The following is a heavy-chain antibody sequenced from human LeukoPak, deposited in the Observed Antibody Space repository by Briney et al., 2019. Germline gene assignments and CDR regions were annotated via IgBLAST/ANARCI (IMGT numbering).Heavy chain of an antibody. CDR2: ISGSGGST. D-gene: IGHD3-22*01. V-gene: IGHV3-23*01. CDR3: AKVRDYYDSSGYFDY. Sequence: PGGSLRLSCAASGFTFSSYAMSRVRQAPGKGLERVSAISGSGGSTYYADSVKGRFTISRDNSKNTLYLQMNSLRAEGTAVYYCAKVRDYYDSSGYFDYWGQGTLVTVSS. J-gene: IGHJ4*02. CDR1: GFTFSSYA.